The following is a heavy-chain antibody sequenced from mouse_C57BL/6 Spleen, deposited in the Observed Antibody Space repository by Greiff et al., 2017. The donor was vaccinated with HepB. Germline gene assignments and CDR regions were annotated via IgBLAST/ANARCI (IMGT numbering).Heavy chain of an antibody. J-gene: IGHJ3*01. CDR3: ARDYYGSVAY. CDR2: IYPGSGNT. D-gene: IGHD1-1*01. Sequence: VQLQQSGAELVRPGASVKLSCKASGYTFTDYYINWVKQRPGQGLEWIARIYPGSGNTYYNEKFKGKATLTAEKSSSTAYMQLSSLTSEDSAVYFCARDYYGSVAYWVQGTLVTVSA. V-gene: IGHV1-76*01. CDR1: GYTFTDYY.